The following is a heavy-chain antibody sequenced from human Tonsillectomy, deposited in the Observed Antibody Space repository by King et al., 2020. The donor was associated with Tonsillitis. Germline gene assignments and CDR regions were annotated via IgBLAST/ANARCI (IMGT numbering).Heavy chain of an antibody. J-gene: IGHJ5*02. V-gene: IGHV4-59*01. Sequence: QLQESGPGLVKPSETLSLTCTVSGGSISSYYWSWIRQPPGKGLEWIGNIYYSGSTNYNPSLKSRVTISVYTSKNKFSLKLRSVTAADTAVYYCARASYSRGWYWFDPGGQGTLGTVSS. CDR2: IYYSGST. CDR1: GGSISSYY. D-gene: IGHD6-19*01. CDR3: ARASYSRGWYWFDP.